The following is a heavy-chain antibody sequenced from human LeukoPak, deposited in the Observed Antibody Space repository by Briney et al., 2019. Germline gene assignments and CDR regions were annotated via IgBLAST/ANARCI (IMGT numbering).Heavy chain of an antibody. V-gene: IGHV3-30*02. J-gene: IGHJ4*02. Sequence: PGGSLGLSCAASGFTFRTYAMHWVRQAPGKGLEWVAFIWPDGSKKFYADSVKGRFTISRDNSNHTLYLQMNSLRPEDTALYFCAKISSSAEPNFDYWGQGILLTVSS. D-gene: IGHD1-14*01. CDR3: AKISSSAEPNFDY. CDR2: IWPDGSKK. CDR1: GFTFRTYA.